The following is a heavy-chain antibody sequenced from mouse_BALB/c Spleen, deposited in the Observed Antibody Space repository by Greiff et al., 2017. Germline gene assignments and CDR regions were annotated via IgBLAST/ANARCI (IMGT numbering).Heavy chain of an antibody. CDR1: GYAFSSSW. D-gene: IGHD1-1*01. Sequence: VQLQQSGPELVKPGASVKISCKASGYAFSSSWMNWVKQRPGQGLEWIGRIYPGDGDTNYNGKFKGKATLTADKSSSTAYMQLSSLTSVDSAVYFCARDYGTPYYAMDYWGQGTSVTVSS. CDR2: IYPGDGDT. J-gene: IGHJ4*01. V-gene: IGHV1-82*01. CDR3: ARDYGTPYYAMDY.